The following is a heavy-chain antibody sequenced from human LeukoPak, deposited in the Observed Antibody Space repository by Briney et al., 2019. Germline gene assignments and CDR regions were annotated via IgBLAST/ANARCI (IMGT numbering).Heavy chain of an antibody. D-gene: IGHD3-3*01. CDR1: GGSISSYY. V-gene: IGHV4-59*01. CDR2: IYYSGST. CDR3: ARDQGFWSGYLDY. Sequence: SETLSLTCTVSGGSISSYYWSWIRQPPGKGLEWIGYIYYSGSTNYNPSLKRRVTISVDTSTNQFFLKLSSVTAADTAVYYCARDQGFWSGYLDYWGQGTLVTISS. J-gene: IGHJ4*02.